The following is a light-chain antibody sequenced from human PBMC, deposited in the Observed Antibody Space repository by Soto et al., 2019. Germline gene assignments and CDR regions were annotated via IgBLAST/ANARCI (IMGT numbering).Light chain of an antibody. CDR2: SDD. V-gene: IGLV1-44*01. CDR3: SSWDDSLTVV. J-gene: IGLJ2*01. Sequence: QSVLTQPPSASATPGQRVTISCSGSTSNIGGKSVTWYQQIPGAAPKVVIHSDDQRPSGVPDRFSGSKSGTSASLAINAVQSEDEDDYFCSSWDDSLTVVFGGGTKLTVL. CDR1: TSNIGGKS.